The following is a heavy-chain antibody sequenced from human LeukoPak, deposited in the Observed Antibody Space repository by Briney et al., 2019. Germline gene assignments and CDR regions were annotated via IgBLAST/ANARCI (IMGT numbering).Heavy chain of an antibody. Sequence: GGSLRLSCAASGFTFSSYWMSWVRQAPGKGLEWVANIKQDGSEKYYADSVKGRFTISRDNAKNSLYLQVNSLRAEDTAVYYCARDTTGTTSYYYYYMDVWGKGTTVTVSS. D-gene: IGHD1-1*01. J-gene: IGHJ6*03. CDR3: ARDTTGTTSYYYYYMDV. CDR1: GFTFSSYW. V-gene: IGHV3-7*01. CDR2: IKQDGSEK.